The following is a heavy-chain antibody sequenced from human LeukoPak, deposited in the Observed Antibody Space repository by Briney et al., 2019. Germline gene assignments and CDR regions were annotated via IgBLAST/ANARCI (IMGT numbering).Heavy chain of an antibody. V-gene: IGHV3-7*01. CDR2: VKEDGSEK. Sequence: PGGSLRLSCAASGFSFSDFWINWVRQAPGKGLEWVANVKEDGSEKNYADTVKGRFTISSDKSKNSVYLQMKGLRADDTGVRYCLRGHYSQYRSQGTLVSVSS. D-gene: IGHD4-11*01. CDR3: LRGHYSQY. CDR1: GFSFSDFW. J-gene: IGHJ4*02.